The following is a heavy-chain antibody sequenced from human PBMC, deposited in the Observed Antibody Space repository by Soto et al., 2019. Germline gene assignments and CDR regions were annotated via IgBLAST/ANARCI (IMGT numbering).Heavy chain of an antibody. V-gene: IGHV4-4*02. CDR2: GVHWGTT. D-gene: IGHD6-19*01. J-gene: IGHJ4*02. CDR1: GASISDNNW. CDR3: ARHVGVPGTRGFDF. Sequence: QVQLQESGPGLVKPSGTVSLTFAVSGASISDNNWWSWVRQPPGKGLEWIAEGVHWGTTNYNPSLRSRVTIWMDRTTDQISLTLSSVTAADSALYFCARHVGVPGTRGFDFWGQGSLVPVSS.